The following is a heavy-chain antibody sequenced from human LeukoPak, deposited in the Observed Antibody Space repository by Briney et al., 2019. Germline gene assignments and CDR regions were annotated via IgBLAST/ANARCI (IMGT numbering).Heavy chain of an antibody. V-gene: IGHV4-39*01. J-gene: IGHJ1*01. CDR1: GDSVSRSDSY. D-gene: IGHD3-22*01. Sequence: SETLSLTCSVSGDSVSRSDSYWDWIRQPPGKGLEWIGTIYYSGRTYYSPSLKSRVTMSVDPSNNQSSLNLRSVTAADTAVYYCARRRYYDGSGYLEWGQGTLLSVSS. CDR3: ARRRYYDGSGYLE. CDR2: IYYSGRT.